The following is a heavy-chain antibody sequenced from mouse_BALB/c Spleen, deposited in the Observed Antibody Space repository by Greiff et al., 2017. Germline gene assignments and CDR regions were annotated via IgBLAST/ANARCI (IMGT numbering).Heavy chain of an antibody. CDR1: GFTFSSFG. D-gene: IGHD1-1*01. Sequence: EVQLVESGGGLVQPGGSRKLSCAASGFTFSSFGMHWVRQAPEKGLEWVAYISSGSSTIYYADTVKGRFTISRDNPKNTLFLQMTSLRSEDTAMYYCARDYGSSLYWYFDVWGAGTTVTVSS. CDR2: ISSGSSTI. J-gene: IGHJ1*01. V-gene: IGHV5-17*02. CDR3: ARDYGSSLYWYFDV.